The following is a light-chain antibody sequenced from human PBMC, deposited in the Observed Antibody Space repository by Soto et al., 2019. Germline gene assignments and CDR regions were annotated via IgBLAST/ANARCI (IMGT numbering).Light chain of an antibody. Sequence: DIQINQAPSFLSASARDRGTNFFLASQSISNFLHWYQQNPGKAPKLLIYSASNLESGVPPRFGASGSGTDFTLTISSLQPEDFATYYCQQSYRNPRTFGLGTKVDIK. CDR1: QSISNF. CDR2: SAS. CDR3: QQSYRNPRT. J-gene: IGKJ1*01. V-gene: IGKV1-39*01.